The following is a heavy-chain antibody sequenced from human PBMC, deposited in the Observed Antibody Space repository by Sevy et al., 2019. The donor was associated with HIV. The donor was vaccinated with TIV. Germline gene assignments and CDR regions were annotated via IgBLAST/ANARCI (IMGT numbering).Heavy chain of an antibody. CDR1: GGSVSSGSYY. D-gene: IGHD1-26*01. Sequence: SETLSLTCTVSGGSVSSGSYYWSWIRQPPGKGLEWIGYIYYSGSTNYNPSLKSRVTISVDTSKNQFSLKLSSVTAADTAVYYCARGILVGATHMPATQEKAAGKGVRVFDYWGQGTLVTVSS. V-gene: IGHV4-61*01. CDR3: ARGILVGATHMPATQEKAAGKGVRVFDY. J-gene: IGHJ4*02. CDR2: IYYSGST.